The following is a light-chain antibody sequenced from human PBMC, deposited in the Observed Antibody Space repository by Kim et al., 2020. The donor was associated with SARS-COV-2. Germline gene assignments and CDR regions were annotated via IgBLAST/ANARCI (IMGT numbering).Light chain of an antibody. CDR3: QVWDNDNDHVV. Sequence: SYELTQPPSVSVAPGETAKITCSGNNIGSKTVLWYQQKPGQAPVLVNSHHSDRPSGSPERFSGPNSTLTISSVEAGDEADYYCQVWDNDNDHVVFGGGTQLTVL. CDR2: HHS. CDR1: NIGSKT. V-gene: IGLV3-21*04. J-gene: IGLJ3*02.